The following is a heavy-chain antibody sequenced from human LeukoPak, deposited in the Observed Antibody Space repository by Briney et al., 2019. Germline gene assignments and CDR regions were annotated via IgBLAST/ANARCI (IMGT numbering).Heavy chain of an antibody. D-gene: IGHD3-9*01. Sequence: ASVKVSCKASGYTISNYAITWVRQAPGQGLEWMGWITPYNGNTNYAQNLQGRVTMTTDTSTNTAFMELRSLRSDDTAVYFCARLKPNYDILTGYYSDYWGQGTLVTASS. CDR2: ITPYNGNT. CDR3: ARLKPNYDILTGYYSDY. V-gene: IGHV1-18*01. J-gene: IGHJ4*02. CDR1: GYTISNYA.